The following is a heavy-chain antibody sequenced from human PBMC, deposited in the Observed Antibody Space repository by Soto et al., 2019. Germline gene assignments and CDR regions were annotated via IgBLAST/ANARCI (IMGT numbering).Heavy chain of an antibody. J-gene: IGHJ6*02. D-gene: IGHD3-16*02. Sequence: EVQLVESGGTLVQPGGSLRLSCAATGFTFTNYWMHWVRQAPGKGLVWVSRINGDGSNTFYADSVKGRLTISRDNAENMVYLQMNSLRAEDTAVYYCARGIQYRYGMDVWGQGTTVTVSS. CDR1: GFTFTNYW. CDR3: ARGIQYRYGMDV. CDR2: INGDGSNT. V-gene: IGHV3-74*01.